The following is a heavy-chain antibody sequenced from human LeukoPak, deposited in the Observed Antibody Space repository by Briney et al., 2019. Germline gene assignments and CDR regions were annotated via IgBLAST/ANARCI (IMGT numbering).Heavy chain of an antibody. CDR2: IYGGVTGST. CDR3: AKDLTPDGVWDIDN. D-gene: IGHD3-9*01. Sequence: GGSLRLSCVASGFTFSKYTMNWVRQAPGKGLEWVSGIYGGVTGSTFYAESVKGRFTISRDNSKNTLYLQMNSLRDEDTAVYYCAKDLTPDGVWDIDNWGQGTLITVSS. V-gene: IGHV3-23*01. CDR1: GFTFSKYT. J-gene: IGHJ4*02.